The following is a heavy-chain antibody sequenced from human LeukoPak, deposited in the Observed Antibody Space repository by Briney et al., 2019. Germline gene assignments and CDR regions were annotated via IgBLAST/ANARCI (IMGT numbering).Heavy chain of an antibody. V-gene: IGHV3-53*01. CDR1: GFTVSSNY. CDR3: ANLVSPPYYSDYGMDV. Sequence: GGSLRLSCAASGFTVSSNYMSWVRQAPGKGLEWVSVIYSGGSTYYADSVKGRFTISRDNSKNTLYLQMNSLRAEDTAVYYCANLVSPPYYSDYGMDVWGQGTTVTVSS. D-gene: IGHD6-6*01. J-gene: IGHJ6*02. CDR2: IYSGGST.